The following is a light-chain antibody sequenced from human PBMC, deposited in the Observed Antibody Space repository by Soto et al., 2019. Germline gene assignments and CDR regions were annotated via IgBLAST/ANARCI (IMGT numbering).Light chain of an antibody. V-gene: IGLV2-23*02. J-gene: IGLJ1*01. CDR1: GGDIGNYNL. Sequence: QSVLTQSASVSGSPGQSITISCTGTGGDIGNYNLVSWYRQNPGEAPKLIIYEVNKRPSGISSRLSGSKSGYTAFLTISGLQAEDEADYHCCSYAGSHSYIFGSGTKVTVL. CDR2: EVN. CDR3: CSYAGSHSYI.